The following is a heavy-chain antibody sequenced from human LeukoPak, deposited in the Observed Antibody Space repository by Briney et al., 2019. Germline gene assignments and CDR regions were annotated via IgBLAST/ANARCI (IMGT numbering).Heavy chain of an antibody. CDR2: IYTSGST. V-gene: IGHV4-61*02. CDR1: GGSISSGRYY. J-gene: IGHJ5*02. Sequence: SETLSLTCTVSGGSISSGRYYWSWIRQPAGKGLEWIGRIYTSGSTNYNPSLKSRVTISLDTSKNQFSLKLSSVTAADTAVYYCAKNGQSGFSFDPWGQGTLVTVSS. CDR3: AKNGQSGFSFDP. D-gene: IGHD3-3*01.